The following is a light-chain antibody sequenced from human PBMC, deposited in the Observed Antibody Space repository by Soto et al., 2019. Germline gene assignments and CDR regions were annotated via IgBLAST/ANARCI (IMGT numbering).Light chain of an antibody. V-gene: IGKV3D-15*01. Sequence: EIVMTQSPGTLSVSTGQGATLSCRASHSVDSNLAWYQQKPGQAPRLLIFGASTRPTGIPDRFSGSGSGTEFTLTISSLQSEDFAVYYFYQYYKWPLTFRGWTKVHIK. J-gene: IGKJ4*01. CDR3: YQYYKWPLT. CDR1: HSVDSN. CDR2: GAS.